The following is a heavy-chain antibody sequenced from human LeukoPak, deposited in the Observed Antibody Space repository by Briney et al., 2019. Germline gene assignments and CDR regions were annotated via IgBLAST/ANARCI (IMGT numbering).Heavy chain of an antibody. D-gene: IGHD1-26*01. J-gene: IGHJ4*02. V-gene: IGHV1-69*02. Sequence: SVKVSCKASGGTFSSYTISWVRQAPGQGLEWMGRIIPILGIANYAQKFQGRVTITADKSTSTAYMELSSLRSEDTAVYYCARAAFGIVRATGFFDYWGQGTLVTVSS. CDR1: GGTFSSYT. CDR2: IIPILGIA. CDR3: ARAAFGIVRATGFFDY.